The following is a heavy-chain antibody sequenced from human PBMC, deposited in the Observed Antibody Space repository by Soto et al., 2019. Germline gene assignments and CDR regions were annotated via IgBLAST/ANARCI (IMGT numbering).Heavy chain of an antibody. CDR1: GFTFSSYA. V-gene: IGHV3-23*01. CDR2: ISGSGGST. Sequence: EVQLLESGGGLVQPGGSLRLSCAASGFTFSSYAMSWVRQAPGKGLEWVSAISGSGGSTYYADSVKGRFTISRDNSKNTLYLQMNSLRVEDTAVYYCAKDSSARGSRKIGNWFDPWGQGTLVTVSS. D-gene: IGHD3-10*01. CDR3: AKDSSARGSRKIGNWFDP. J-gene: IGHJ5*02.